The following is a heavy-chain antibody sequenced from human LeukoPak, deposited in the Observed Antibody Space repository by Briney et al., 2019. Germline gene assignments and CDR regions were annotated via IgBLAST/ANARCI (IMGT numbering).Heavy chain of an antibody. D-gene: IGHD2-2*01. CDR1: VYTFTGYY. V-gene: IGHV1-2*02. J-gene: IGHJ4*02. CDR2: INPNSGGT. CDR3: AIFRIVPAASFDY. Sequence: ASVKDSCKASVYTFTGYYIHWVRQVPGQGLEWMGWINPNSGGTSCAQKFQGRVTMTGDTSITTAYMEFTWLRSDDTAVYYCAIFRIVPAASFDYWGQGPLVSVFS.